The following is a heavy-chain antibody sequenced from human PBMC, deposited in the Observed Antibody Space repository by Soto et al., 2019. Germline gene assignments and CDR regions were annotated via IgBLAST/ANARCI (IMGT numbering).Heavy chain of an antibody. J-gene: IGHJ6*02. Sequence: SETLSLTCTVSGGSISSGDYYWSWIRQPPGKGLEWIGYIYYSGSTYYNPSLKSRVTISVDTSKNQFSLKLSSVTAADTAVYYCAREEMIWSGYSNYYGMDVWGQGTTVTVSS. CDR3: AREEMIWSGYSNYYGMDV. V-gene: IGHV4-30-4*01. CDR1: GGSISSGDYY. CDR2: IYYSGST. D-gene: IGHD3-3*01.